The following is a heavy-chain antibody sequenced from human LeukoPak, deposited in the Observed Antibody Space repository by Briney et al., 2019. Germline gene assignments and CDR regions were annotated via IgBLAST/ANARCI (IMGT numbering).Heavy chain of an antibody. CDR2: ISAHNGNT. V-gene: IGHV1-18*01. D-gene: IGHD6-19*01. CDR3: ARVSVAVGVGAFDI. CDR1: GYTFTSYG. Sequence: ASVKVSCKASGYTFTSYGISWVRQAPGQGLEWMGWISAHNGNTNYAQKLQGRVTMTTDTSTSTAYMELRSLRSDDTAVYYCARVSVAVGVGAFDIWGQGTMVTVSS. J-gene: IGHJ3*02.